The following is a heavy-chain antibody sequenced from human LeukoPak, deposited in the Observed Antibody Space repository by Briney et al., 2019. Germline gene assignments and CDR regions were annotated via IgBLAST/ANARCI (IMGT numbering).Heavy chain of an antibody. CDR2: INPNSGGT. D-gene: IGHD3-3*02. Sequence: GASVKVSCKASGYTFTGYYMHWVRQAPGQGLEWMGWINPNSGGTNYAQKFQGWVTMTRDTSISTAYMELSRLRSDDTAVYYCARASVRGSIYNWFDPWGQGTLVTVSS. J-gene: IGHJ5*02. CDR1: GYTFTGYY. CDR3: ARASVRGSIYNWFDP. V-gene: IGHV1-2*04.